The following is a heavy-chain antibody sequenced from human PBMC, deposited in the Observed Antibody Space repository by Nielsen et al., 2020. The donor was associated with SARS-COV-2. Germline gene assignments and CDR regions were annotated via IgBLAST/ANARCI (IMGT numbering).Heavy chain of an antibody. CDR2: IQYDGSNK. J-gene: IGHJ4*02. CDR1: GFTFSSYG. Sequence: GESLKISCAASGFTFSSYGMHWVRQAPGKGLEWVAFIQYDGSNKYYADSVKGRFTISRDNSKNTLYLQMNSLRAEDTAVYYCAKDLKSRVLQWLVQSSTADYWGQGTLVTVSS. V-gene: IGHV3-30*02. CDR3: AKDLKSRVLQWLVQSSTADY. D-gene: IGHD6-19*01.